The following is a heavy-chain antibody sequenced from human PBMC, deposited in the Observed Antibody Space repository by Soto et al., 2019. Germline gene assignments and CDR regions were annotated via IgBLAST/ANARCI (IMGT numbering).Heavy chain of an antibody. CDR3: ARVWYYYDSSSPGAFDI. V-gene: IGHV4-59*01. CDR2: IYYSGST. J-gene: IGHJ3*02. Sequence: PSETLSLTCTVSGGSISSYYWSWIRQPPGKGLEWIGYIYYSGSTNYNPSLKSRVTISVDTFKNQFSLKLSSVTAADTAVYYCARVWYYYDSSSPGAFDIWGQGTMVTVSS. CDR1: GGSISSYY. D-gene: IGHD3-22*01.